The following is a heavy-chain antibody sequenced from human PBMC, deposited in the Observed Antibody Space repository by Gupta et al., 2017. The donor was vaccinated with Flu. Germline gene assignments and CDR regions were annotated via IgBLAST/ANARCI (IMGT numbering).Heavy chain of an antibody. CDR2: TRNKAKSYHT. D-gene: IGHD3-10*01. V-gene: IGHV3-72*01. CDR3: TAYGRGTLFDY. CDR1: GFTFSDHY. Sequence: EVQLVESGGGLVQPGGSLRLSCAASGFTFSDHYMDWVRQAPGKGLEWVGRTRNKAKSYHTEHAASVKGRFTIARDDSKNSLYLQMNSLKTEDTAVYYCTAYGRGTLFDYWGQGTLVTVSS. J-gene: IGHJ4*02.